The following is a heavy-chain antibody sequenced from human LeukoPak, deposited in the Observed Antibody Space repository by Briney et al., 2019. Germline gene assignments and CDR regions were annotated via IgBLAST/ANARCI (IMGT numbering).Heavy chain of an antibody. Sequence: GGSLRLSCAASGFTVSQSYMSWVRQAPGKGLEWVSIIYAGGNTYYADSVKGRFTISRDTSNNTAYLEMNSLRVEDTAIYYCARDGAIVAGTAQHWGQGALVTVSS. CDR2: IYAGGNT. CDR3: ARDGAIVAGTAQH. CDR1: GFTVSQSY. J-gene: IGHJ1*01. D-gene: IGHD5-12*01. V-gene: IGHV3-53*01.